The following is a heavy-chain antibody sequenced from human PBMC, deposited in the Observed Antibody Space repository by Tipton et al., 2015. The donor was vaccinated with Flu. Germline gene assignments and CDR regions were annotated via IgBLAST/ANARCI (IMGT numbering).Heavy chain of an antibody. D-gene: IGHD3-16*02. V-gene: IGHV3-53*01. Sequence: SLRLSCAVSGFTVSTSYMSWVRQPPGKGLEWVSIVYDDGRTYYADSVEGRFAISRDNSKNILYLQMNSLRADDTAVYYCARDYLLGDLSFFDNWGQGTLVTVSS. CDR3: ARDYLLGDLSFFDN. CDR1: GFTVSTSY. J-gene: IGHJ4*02. CDR2: VYDDGRT.